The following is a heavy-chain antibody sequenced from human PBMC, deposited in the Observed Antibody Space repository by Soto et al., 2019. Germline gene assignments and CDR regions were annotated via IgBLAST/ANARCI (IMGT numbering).Heavy chain of an antibody. CDR3: ARQPVSLTNKFYFYHNGTDV. CDR2: ISHSGTT. CDR1: GGSFSEYF. V-gene: IGHV4-34*01. J-gene: IGHJ6*02. Sequence: PSETLSLTCAVYGGSFSEYFWTWVRQSPGKGLEWIGEISHSGTTHYSPSLKSRVLLSVDSAKNQFSLRLTSVTAADTAVYFCARQPVSLTNKFYFYHNGTDVWGQGTKVTVYS. D-gene: IGHD2-8*01.